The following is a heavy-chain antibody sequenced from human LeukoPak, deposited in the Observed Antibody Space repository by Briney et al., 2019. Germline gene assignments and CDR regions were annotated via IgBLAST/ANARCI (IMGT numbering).Heavy chain of an antibody. CDR2: MNPNTGNT. CDR1: GYTLTSYD. Sequence: ASVKVSCKASGYTLTSYDINWVRQATGQGLEWMGWMNPNTGNTGYAQNFQGRVTMTRNTSISTAYMELSSLRSDDTAVYYCARRFHGDHEIHDSWGQGTLVTVSS. J-gene: IGHJ4*02. V-gene: IGHV1-8*01. CDR3: ARRFHGDHEIHDS. D-gene: IGHD4-17*01.